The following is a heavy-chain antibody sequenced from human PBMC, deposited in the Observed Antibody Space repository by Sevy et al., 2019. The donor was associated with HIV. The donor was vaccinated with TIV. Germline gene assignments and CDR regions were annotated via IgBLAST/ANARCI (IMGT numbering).Heavy chain of an antibody. J-gene: IGHJ4*02. CDR1: GFTFSDSW. V-gene: IGHV3-7*01. CDR3: ATFSVGY. Sequence: LSLTCAASGFTFSDSWMHWVRQAPGKGLEWVANINQDGNEKYYVDSVKGRFTISRDNAKNSLYLQMNSLRDDDTAVYYCATFSVGYWGQRTLVTVSS. CDR2: INQDGNEK. D-gene: IGHD3-3*01.